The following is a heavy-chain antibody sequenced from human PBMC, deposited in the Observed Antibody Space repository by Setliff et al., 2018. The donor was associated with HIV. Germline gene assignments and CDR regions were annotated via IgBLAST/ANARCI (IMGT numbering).Heavy chain of an antibody. V-gene: IGHV4-59*08. J-gene: IGHJ3*02. Sequence: SETLSLTCSVSGGSLSSSYWSWIRQPPGKGLEWIGYIYYSGSTNYNPSLKSRVTISVDTSKNQFSLRLSSVSAAGTGVYYCARRFLTTAVTLCFDIWGQGTMVTVS. CDR3: ARRFLTTAVTLCFDI. CDR2: IYYSGST. D-gene: IGHD4-17*01. CDR1: GGSLSSSY.